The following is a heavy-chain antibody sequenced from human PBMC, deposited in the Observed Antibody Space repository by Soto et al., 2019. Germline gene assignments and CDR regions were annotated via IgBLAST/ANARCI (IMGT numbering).Heavy chain of an antibody. Sequence: QVQHVQSGAEVQKPGSSVQVSCKASGGTFSSYAISWVRQAPGQGLEWMGGIIPIFGTANYPQKFQGRVTITADESTSTGYMELSSLRSEDTAVYYCAGDSIGIASAANRRYFDYWVRGTLVTVSS. CDR2: IIPIFGTA. V-gene: IGHV1-69*01. D-gene: IGHD6-13*01. CDR1: GGTFSSYA. CDR3: AGDSIGIASAANRRYFDY. J-gene: IGHJ4*02.